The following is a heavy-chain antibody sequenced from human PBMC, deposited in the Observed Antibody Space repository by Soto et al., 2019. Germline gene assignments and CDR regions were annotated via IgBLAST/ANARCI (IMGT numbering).Heavy chain of an antibody. Sequence: QVQLVQSGAEVKKPGSSVKVSCKASGGTFSSYAISWVRQAPGQGLEWMGGIIPIFGTANYAQKFQGRVTITADESTSKAYMEVSRPRSEYTAVYCCARDPVNTAMFPYYYYGMAVWGPGTTVTVS. D-gene: IGHD5-18*01. J-gene: IGHJ6*02. V-gene: IGHV1-69*01. CDR1: GGTFSSYA. CDR3: ARDPVNTAMFPYYYYGMAV. CDR2: IIPIFGTA.